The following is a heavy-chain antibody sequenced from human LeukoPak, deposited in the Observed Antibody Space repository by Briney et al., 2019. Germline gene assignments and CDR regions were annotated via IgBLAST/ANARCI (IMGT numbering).Heavy chain of an antibody. CDR2: IYNDGST. D-gene: IGHD6-19*01. V-gene: IGHV3-53*01. J-gene: IGHJ4*02. Sequence: GGSLRLSCAASGFTVSGNSMTWVRQAPGKGLEWVSIIYNDGSTYYADSVKGRLTISRDSSKNTLYLQMFNLRVEDTAVYYCARDRSRGWYLEDWGQGTLVTVSS. CDR1: GFTVSGNS. CDR3: ARDRSRGWYLED.